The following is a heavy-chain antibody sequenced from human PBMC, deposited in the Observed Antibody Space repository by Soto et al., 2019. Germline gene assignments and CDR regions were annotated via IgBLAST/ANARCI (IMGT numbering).Heavy chain of an antibody. CDR2: VNPSGGHT. CDR3: ARGGHVVVVTAALDY. J-gene: IGHJ4*02. D-gene: IGHD2-21*02. CDR1: GDTFTHYY. V-gene: IGHV1-46*01. Sequence: QVQLVQSGAEVKKPGASVKVSCKASGDTFTHYYIHWVRQAPGQGLEWMGTVNPSGGHTTYAQHFLGRMTMTRDTSTITLYRELTSLTSEDTAVYYCARGGHVVVVTAALDYWGQGTLVTVSS.